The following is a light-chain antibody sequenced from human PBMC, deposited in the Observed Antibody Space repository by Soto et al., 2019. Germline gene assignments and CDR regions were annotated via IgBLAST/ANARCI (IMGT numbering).Light chain of an antibody. Sequence: AIRMTQSPSSFSASTGDRVTITCRASQGISSYLAWYQQKPGKAPKPLIYAASTLQSGVPSRFSGSGSGTDFTLTISCLQSEDCATYYCQQYYSYPRTFGQGTKVDIK. J-gene: IGKJ1*01. CDR2: AAS. V-gene: IGKV1-8*01. CDR3: QQYYSYPRT. CDR1: QGISSY.